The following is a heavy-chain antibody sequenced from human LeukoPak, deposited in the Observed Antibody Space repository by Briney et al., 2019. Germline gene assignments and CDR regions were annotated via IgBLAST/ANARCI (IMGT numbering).Heavy chain of an antibody. Sequence: ASVRVSSMPSGYSLTIYDINWGRQAPGPGVGWMGWMNPNSRNAGYAQKFQGRVTMTRNTSISTAYMELSSLRSEDTAVYYCARGVWFGSDWGQGTRVTVSS. D-gene: IGHD3-10*01. J-gene: IGHJ4*02. CDR2: MNPNSRNA. V-gene: IGHV1-8*01. CDR1: GYSLTIYD. CDR3: ARGVWFGSD.